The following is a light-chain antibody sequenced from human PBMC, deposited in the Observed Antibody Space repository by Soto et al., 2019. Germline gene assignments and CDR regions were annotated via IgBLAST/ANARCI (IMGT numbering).Light chain of an antibody. CDR1: QGFSNY. CDR2: AAS. Sequence: DIQMTQSPSSLSASVGDRVTITCRASQGFSNYLAWFQQKPGKVPKLLIYAASTLQIGVPSRFSGSGAGKDFTLTSSSLQPEDFATYYCQKDNRAPFTVGPGTKVDIK. J-gene: IGKJ3*01. V-gene: IGKV1-27*01. CDR3: QKDNRAPFT.